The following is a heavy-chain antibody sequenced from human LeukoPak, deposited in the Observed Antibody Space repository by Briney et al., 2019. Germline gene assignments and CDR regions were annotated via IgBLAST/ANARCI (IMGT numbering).Heavy chain of an antibody. CDR2: ISTSSSYI. V-gene: IGHV3-21*01. CDR1: GFTFSDYY. D-gene: IGHD6-13*01. J-gene: IGHJ4*02. Sequence: GGSLRLSCAASGFTFSDYYMSWVRQAPGKGLQWVSSISTSSSYIYYADSVKGRFTISRDNAKNSLYLQMNSLRAEDTAVYYCARGIVAVGNLDYWGQGTLVTVSS. CDR3: ARGIVAVGNLDY.